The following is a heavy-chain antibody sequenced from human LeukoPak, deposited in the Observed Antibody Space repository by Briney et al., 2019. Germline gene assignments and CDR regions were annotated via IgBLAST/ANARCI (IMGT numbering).Heavy chain of an antibody. V-gene: IGHV3-43*02. J-gene: IGHJ6*02. Sequence: GGSLRLSCAASGFTFDDYAMHWVRQVPGKGLEWVGFISGDGGSTYYADSVKGRFTVSRDNRKKSLHLQMNSLRPEDTALYYCTKDMIRAIFGQGYYHYYGMDVWGQGTTVTVSS. CDR2: ISGDGGST. CDR1: GFTFDDYA. CDR3: TKDMIRAIFGQGYYHYYGMDV. D-gene: IGHD3-3*01.